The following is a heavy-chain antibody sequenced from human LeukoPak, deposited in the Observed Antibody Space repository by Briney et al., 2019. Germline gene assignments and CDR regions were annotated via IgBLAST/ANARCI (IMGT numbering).Heavy chain of an antibody. CDR1: GXTFSYYA. J-gene: IGHJ4*02. CDR3: AFRPLGDCSSSTCYAFDY. V-gene: IGHV3-23*01. D-gene: IGHD2-2*01. CDR2: ISGSGGST. Sequence: GGSLRLSCAASGXTFSYYAMSWVRQAPGKGLEWVSAISGSGGSTYYADSVKGRFTVSRDNAKNSLYLQMNSLRDEDTAVYYCAFRPLGDCSSSTCYAFDYWGRGTLVTVSS.